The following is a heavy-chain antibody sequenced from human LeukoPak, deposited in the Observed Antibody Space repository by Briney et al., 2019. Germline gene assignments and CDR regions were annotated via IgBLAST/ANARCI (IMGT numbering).Heavy chain of an antibody. CDR3: AKWMGRDS. CDR2: INQDGRKE. CDR1: GFSFRTHW. D-gene: IGHD6-19*01. Sequence: PGGSLRLSCAASGFSFRTHWMSWVRQAPGQGLEWVANINQDGRKEFYVDSVEGRFTISRDDAKTSLFLQMNSLRVEDTAVYYCAKWMGRDSWGQGNLVTVSS. V-gene: IGHV3-7*02. J-gene: IGHJ4*02.